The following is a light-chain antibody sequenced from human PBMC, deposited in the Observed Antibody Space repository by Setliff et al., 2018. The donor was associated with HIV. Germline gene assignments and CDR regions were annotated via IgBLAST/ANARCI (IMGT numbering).Light chain of an antibody. Sequence: QSALTQPASVSGSPGQSITISCIGTGRDIGGYNYVSWYQHHPGKAPKLMIYEVSKRPSGVSNRFSGSKSGNTASLTISGLQAEDEADYYCCSYAGSSTYVFGTGTKVTVL. CDR2: EVS. CDR1: GRDIGGYNY. J-gene: IGLJ1*01. CDR3: CSYAGSSTYV. V-gene: IGLV2-23*02.